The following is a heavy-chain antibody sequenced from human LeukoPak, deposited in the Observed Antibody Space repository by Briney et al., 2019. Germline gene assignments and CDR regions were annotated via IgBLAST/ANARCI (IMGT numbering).Heavy chain of an antibody. V-gene: IGHV4-4*07. CDR2: IYSGGRT. D-gene: IGHD1-26*01. CDR1: GGSISIDY. Sequence: AETLSLTCTVPGGSISIDYGRWVRQPAGKGLEWIGRIYSGGRTTHYNPALKRRVSMSVDTSKNQFSLKLSSVTAADTAVYYCAREWVPTSPDYFDYWGHGILVTVSS. CDR3: AREWVPTSPDYFDY. J-gene: IGHJ4*01.